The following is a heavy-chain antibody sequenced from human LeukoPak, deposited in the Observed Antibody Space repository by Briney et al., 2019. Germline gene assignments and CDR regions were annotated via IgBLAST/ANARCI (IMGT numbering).Heavy chain of an antibody. D-gene: IGHD6-19*01. J-gene: IGHJ4*02. Sequence: GASVKVSCKASGGTFSSYAISWVRQAPGQGLEWMGGIIPIFGTANYAQKFQGRVTITADESTSTAYMELRSLRSDDTAVYYCARGPVAGPFDYWGQGTLVTVSS. CDR1: GGTFSSYA. CDR2: IIPIFGTA. V-gene: IGHV1-69*13. CDR3: ARGPVAGPFDY.